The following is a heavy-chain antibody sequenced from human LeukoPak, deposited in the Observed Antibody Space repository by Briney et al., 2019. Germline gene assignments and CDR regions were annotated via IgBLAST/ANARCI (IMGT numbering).Heavy chain of an antibody. J-gene: IGHJ3*02. CDR1: GFTFSSYG. V-gene: IGHV3-30*02. CDR3: ARVYCSGGSCYWDAFDI. Sequence: GGSLRLSCAASGFTFSSYGMHWVRQAPGKGLEWVAFIRYDGSNKYYADSVKGRFTISRDNSKNTLYLQMNSLRAEDTAVYYCARVYCSGGSCYWDAFDIWGQGTMVTVSS. CDR2: IRYDGSNK. D-gene: IGHD2-15*01.